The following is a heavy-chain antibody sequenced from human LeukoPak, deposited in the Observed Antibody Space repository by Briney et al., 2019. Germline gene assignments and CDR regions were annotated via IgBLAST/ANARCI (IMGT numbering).Heavy chain of an antibody. D-gene: IGHD3-22*01. CDR2: VNGDGSTT. Sequence: GGSLRLSCAASGFTFSSNWMHWVRQAPGKGLMWVSRVNGDGSTTTYADSVKGRFTISRDNAKNTVYLQMNSLRAEDTAVYYCGRVDSSGYYYDAFDIWGQGTMVTVSS. J-gene: IGHJ3*02. CDR3: GRVDSSGYYYDAFDI. CDR1: GFTFSSNW. V-gene: IGHV3-74*01.